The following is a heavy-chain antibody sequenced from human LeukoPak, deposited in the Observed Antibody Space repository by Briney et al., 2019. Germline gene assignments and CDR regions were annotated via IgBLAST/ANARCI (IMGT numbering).Heavy chain of an antibody. D-gene: IGHD3-22*01. CDR3: AREVIYESSGYSMIDY. J-gene: IGHJ4*02. CDR1: DYTFTRYG. V-gene: IGHV7-4-1*02. Sequence: GASVRVSCKASDYTFTRYGISWVRQAPGQGLEWMGWINTNTGNPTYAQDFTGRFVFSLDTSVSTAYLQISSLKAEDTAVYYCAREVIYESSGYSMIDYWGQGTLVTVSS. CDR2: INTNTGNP.